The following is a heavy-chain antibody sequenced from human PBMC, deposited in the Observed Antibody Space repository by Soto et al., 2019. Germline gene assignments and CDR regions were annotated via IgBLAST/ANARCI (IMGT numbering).Heavy chain of an antibody. D-gene: IGHD6-13*01. J-gene: IGHJ6*02. CDR2: ISFHGSKL. Sequence: GGSLRLSCAASGFTFSAYGMHWDSLAPAQGLEWVGVISFHGSKLYYPDSVKGLFTISRDNSKNRLYLQVTHLGSEEPALLFRVMDSTASAHFWYHTIGGWGPRTTVTVAS. CDR1: GFTFSAYG. CDR3: VMDSTASAHFWYHTIGG. V-gene: IGHV3-30*03.